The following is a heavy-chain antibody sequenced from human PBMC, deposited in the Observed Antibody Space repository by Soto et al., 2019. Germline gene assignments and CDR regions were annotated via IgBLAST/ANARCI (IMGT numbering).Heavy chain of an antibody. CDR2: INHSGST. CDR1: GASFSGYY. D-gene: IGHD3-10*01. CDR3: ARVPIPVRGVIRAFGFFDI. Sequence: PAVTLSLTCAVYGASFSGYYWSWIRQPPGKGLEWIGEINHSGSTNYNPSLKSRVTISVDTSKNQFSLKLSSVTAADTAVYYCARVPIPVRGVIRAFGFFDIWGQGTMIT. J-gene: IGHJ3*02. V-gene: IGHV4-34*01.